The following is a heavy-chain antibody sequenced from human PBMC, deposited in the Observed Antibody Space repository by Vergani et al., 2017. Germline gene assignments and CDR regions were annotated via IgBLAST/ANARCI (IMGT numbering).Heavy chain of an antibody. V-gene: IGHV4-4*07. D-gene: IGHD6-13*01. J-gene: IGHJ3*02. Sequence: QVQLQESGPGLVKPSETLSLTCTVSGGSISSYYWSWIRQPAGKGLEWIGRIYTSGSNNYNPSLKSRVTMSVDTSKNQFSLKLSSVTAADTAVYYCARGMGAAAGIEDAFDIWGQGTMVTVSS. CDR3: ARGMGAAAGIEDAFDI. CDR1: GGSISSYY. CDR2: IYTSGSN.